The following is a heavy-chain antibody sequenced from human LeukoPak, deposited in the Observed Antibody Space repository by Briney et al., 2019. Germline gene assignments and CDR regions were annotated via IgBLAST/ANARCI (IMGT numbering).Heavy chain of an antibody. V-gene: IGHV4-59*01. J-gene: IGHJ4*02. D-gene: IGHD1-26*01. CDR1: GGPISSYY. CDR3: ARSRGAVGPGYFDY. Sequence: SETLSLTCTVSGGPISSYYWSWIRQPPGKGLEWIGYIYYSGSTNYNPSLKSRVTISVDTSKNQFSLKLSSVTAADTAVYYCARSRGAVGPGYFDYWGQGTLVTVSS. CDR2: IYYSGST.